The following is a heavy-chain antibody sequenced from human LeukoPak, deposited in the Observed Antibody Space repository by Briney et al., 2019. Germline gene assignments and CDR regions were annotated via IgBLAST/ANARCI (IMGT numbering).Heavy chain of an antibody. J-gene: IGHJ4*02. Sequence: GGSLRLSCAASGFTFSDYYMSWIRQAPGKGLEWVSYISSSGSTIYYADSVKGRFTISRDNAKNSLYLQMNSPRADDTAVYYCTRDLVGATSDFWGQGTLVTVSS. CDR3: TRDLVGATSDF. CDR2: ISSSGSTI. V-gene: IGHV3-11*04. CDR1: GFTFSDYY. D-gene: IGHD1-26*01.